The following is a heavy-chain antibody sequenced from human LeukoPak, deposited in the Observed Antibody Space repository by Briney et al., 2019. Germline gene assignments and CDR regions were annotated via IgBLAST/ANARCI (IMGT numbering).Heavy chain of an antibody. Sequence: ASVKVSCKASGYTFTSYYMHWARQAPGQGLEWVGIINPSGGSSNYAQKFQGRVTMTRDTSTSTVYMELSSLRSEDTAVYYCARVLCTGGSCYSFFDYWGQGTLVTVSS. J-gene: IGHJ4*02. D-gene: IGHD2-15*01. CDR3: ARVLCTGGSCYSFFDY. CDR2: INPSGGSS. V-gene: IGHV1-46*01. CDR1: GYTFTSYY.